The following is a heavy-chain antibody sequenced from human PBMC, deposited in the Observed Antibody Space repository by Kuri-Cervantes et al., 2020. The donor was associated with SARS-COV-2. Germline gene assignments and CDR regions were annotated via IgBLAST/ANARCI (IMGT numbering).Heavy chain of an antibody. J-gene: IGHJ4*02. CDR2: IIPIFGTA. Sequence: SVKVSCKASGGTFSSYAISWVRQAPGQGLEWMGGIIPIFGTANYAQKFQGRVTITADESTSTAYMELGSLRSEDTAVYYCARDREGVGATPSFDYWGQGTLVTVSS. V-gene: IGHV1-69*13. CDR1: GGTFSSYA. D-gene: IGHD1-26*01. CDR3: ARDREGVGATPSFDY.